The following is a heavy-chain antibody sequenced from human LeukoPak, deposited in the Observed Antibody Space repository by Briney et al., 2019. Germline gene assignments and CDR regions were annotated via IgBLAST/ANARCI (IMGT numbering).Heavy chain of an antibody. V-gene: IGHV4-39*01. Sequence: PSETLSLTCTVSGGSISSSSYYWGWIRQPPGKGLEWIGSIYYSGSTYYNPSLKSRVTISVDTSKNQFSLKLSSVTAADTAVYYCARRATLYYYDSSGYYGGFDYWGQGTLVTVSS. CDR2: IYYSGST. D-gene: IGHD3-22*01. CDR3: ARRATLYYYDSSGYYGGFDY. CDR1: GGSISSSSYY. J-gene: IGHJ4*02.